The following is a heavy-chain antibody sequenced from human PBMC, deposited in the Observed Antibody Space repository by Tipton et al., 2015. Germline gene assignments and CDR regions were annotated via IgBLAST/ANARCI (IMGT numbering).Heavy chain of an antibody. D-gene: IGHD1-14*01. Sequence: TLSLTCTVSGDSISSGDYYWSWVRQPPGKGLGWIGYIYYSGSTYYNPSLKSRVNISVDTSKNQFSLKLSSVTAADTAVYYCAREKAYRGWFDPWGQGTLVTVSS. CDR1: GDSISSGDYY. J-gene: IGHJ5*02. CDR3: AREKAYRGWFDP. V-gene: IGHV4-30-4*01. CDR2: IYYSGST.